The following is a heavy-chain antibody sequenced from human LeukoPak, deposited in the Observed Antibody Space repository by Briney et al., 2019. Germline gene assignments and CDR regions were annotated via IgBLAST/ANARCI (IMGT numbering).Heavy chain of an antibody. CDR1: GYTFTSYD. Sequence: ASVKVSCKASGYTFTSYDINWVRQATGQGLEWMGWMNPNSGNTGYAQKFQGRVTITRNTSISTAYMELSSLRSEDTAVYYCARDRPPTTHDYGNQNWWYYYYYMDVWGKGTTVTVSS. V-gene: IGHV1-8*03. J-gene: IGHJ6*03. CDR2: MNPNSGNT. CDR3: ARDRPPTTHDYGNQNWWYYYYYMDV. D-gene: IGHD4-11*01.